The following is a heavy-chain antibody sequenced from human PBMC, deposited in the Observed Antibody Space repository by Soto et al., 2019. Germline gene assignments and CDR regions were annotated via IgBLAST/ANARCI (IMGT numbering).Heavy chain of an antibody. V-gene: IGHV3-23*01. D-gene: IGHD3-16*01. CDR2: ITGSGGST. J-gene: IGHJ3*02. CDR1: GFTFSSYA. CDR3: AKPIGGYEAFEI. Sequence: EVQLLESGGGLVQPGGSLRLSCAASGFTFSSYAMSWVRQAPGKGLEWVSAITGSGGSTYYADSVKGRFTISRDNSKNTLYLQMNSLRADDTAVYYCAKPIGGYEAFEIWGQGTMVTVSS.